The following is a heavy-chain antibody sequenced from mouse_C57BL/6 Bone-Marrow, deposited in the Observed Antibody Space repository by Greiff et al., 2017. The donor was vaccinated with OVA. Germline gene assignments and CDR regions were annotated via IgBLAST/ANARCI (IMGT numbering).Heavy chain of an antibody. V-gene: IGHV3-6*01. CDR1: GYPITSCYY. CDR2: ISYDGSN. CDR3: SRDGTFYAMDY. J-gene: IGHJ4*01. D-gene: IGHD1-1*02. Sequence: EVKLVESGPGLVKPSQSLSLTCSVSGYPITSCYYWNWLRQFPGNELECMGYISYDGSNNYNPSLKNRISITSDTSKNQFFLKLNSVTTEDTATYDSSRDGTFYAMDYWGQGTSVTVSA.